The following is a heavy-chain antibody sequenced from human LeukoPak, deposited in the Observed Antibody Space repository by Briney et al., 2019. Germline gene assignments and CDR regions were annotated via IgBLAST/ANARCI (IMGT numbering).Heavy chain of an antibody. CDR2: ISSSSSYI. D-gene: IGHD2-15*01. CDR3: TAYFRSGGSCYYFDY. CDR1: GFTFSSYS. J-gene: IGHJ4*02. Sequence: PGGSLRLSCAASGFTFSSYSMNWVRQAPGKGLEWVSSISSSSSYIYYADSVKGRFTISRDNAKNSLYLQMNSLRAEDTAVYYCTAYFRSGGSCYYFDYWGRGTLVTVSS. V-gene: IGHV3-21*01.